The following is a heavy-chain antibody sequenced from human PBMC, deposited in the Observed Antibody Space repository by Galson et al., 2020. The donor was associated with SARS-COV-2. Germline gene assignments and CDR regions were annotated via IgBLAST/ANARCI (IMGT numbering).Heavy chain of an antibody. CDR2: IYYSATT. CDR1: GVPVTSDSYH. V-gene: IGHV4-61*01. D-gene: IGHD7-27*01. CDR3: AGEAPYWGSPDY. J-gene: IGHJ4*02. Sequence: ASETLSLTCTVSGVPVTSDSYHWSWIRQAPGKGLEWIGYIYYSATTDYNPSLKSRVTISVDTSKNQFSLNLRSVSAADTAVYYCAGEAPYWGSPDYWGQGTLVTVSS.